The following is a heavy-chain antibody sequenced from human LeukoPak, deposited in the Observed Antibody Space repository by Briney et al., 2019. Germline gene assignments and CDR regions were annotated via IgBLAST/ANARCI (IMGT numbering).Heavy chain of an antibody. Sequence: GGSLRLSCAASGFTFDDYAMHWVRQAPGKGLVWVSRLDTDGSDTSYADSVKGRFTISRDNAKNTLYLQMNNLRAEDTAMYYCARDRYPAAREFDYWGQGTLVTVSS. CDR3: ARDRYPAAREFDY. CDR2: LDTDGSDT. J-gene: IGHJ4*02. V-gene: IGHV3-74*01. CDR1: GFTFDDYA. D-gene: IGHD2-2*01.